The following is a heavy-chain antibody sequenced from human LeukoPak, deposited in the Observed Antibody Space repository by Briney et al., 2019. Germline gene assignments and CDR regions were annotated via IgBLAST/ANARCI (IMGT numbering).Heavy chain of an antibody. CDR3: ARDSERFLEWLFGNYYFDY. V-gene: IGHV7-4-1*02. Sequence: ASVKVSCKASGYIFTSYAMNWVRQAPGQGLEWMGWINTNTGNPTYAQGFTGRFVFSLDTSVSTAYLQISSLKAEDTAVYYCARDSERFLEWLFGNYYFDYWGQGTLVTVSS. CDR2: INTNTGNP. CDR1: GYIFTSYA. D-gene: IGHD3-3*01. J-gene: IGHJ4*02.